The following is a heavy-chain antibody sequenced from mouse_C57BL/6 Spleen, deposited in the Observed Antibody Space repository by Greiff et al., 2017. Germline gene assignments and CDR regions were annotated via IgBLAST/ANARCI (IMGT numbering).Heavy chain of an antibody. J-gene: IGHJ3*01. CDR3: ARGYYGSSPFAY. D-gene: IGHD1-1*01. CDR2: INPGSGGT. Sequence: VQLQQSGAELVRPGTSVKVSCKASGYAFTNYLIEWVKQRPGQGLEWIGVINPGSGGTNYNEKFKSKATLTVDKSSSTAYMQLSSLTSEDSAVYYCARGYYGSSPFAYWGQGTLVTVSA. V-gene: IGHV1-54*01. CDR1: GYAFTNYL.